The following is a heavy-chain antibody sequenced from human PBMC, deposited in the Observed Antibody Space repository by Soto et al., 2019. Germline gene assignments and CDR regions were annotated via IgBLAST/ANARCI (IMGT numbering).Heavy chain of an antibody. CDR2: INHSGST. Sequence: SETLSLTCAVYGGSFSGYYWSWIRQPPGKGLEWIGEINHSGSTNYNPSLKSRVTISVDTSKNQFSLKLSSVTAADTAVYYCARAQTNYYGSGAAAPWGQGTLVTVSS. CDR1: GGSFSGYY. D-gene: IGHD3-10*01. J-gene: IGHJ5*02. CDR3: ARAQTNYYGSGAAAP. V-gene: IGHV4-34*01.